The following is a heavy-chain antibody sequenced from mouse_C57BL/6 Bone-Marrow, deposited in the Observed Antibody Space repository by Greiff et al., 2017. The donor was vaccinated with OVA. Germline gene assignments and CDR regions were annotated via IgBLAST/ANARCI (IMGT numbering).Heavy chain of an antibody. V-gene: IGHV2-2*01. CDR2: IWSGGST. CDR1: GFSLTSYG. CDR3: ASNYYGSSYVEDAMDY. Sequence: QVQLKESGPGLVQPSQSLSITCTVSGFSLTSYGVHWVRQSPGKGLEWLGVIWSGGSTDYNAAFISRLSISKDNSKSQVFFKMNSLQADDTAIYYCASNYYGSSYVEDAMDYWGQGTSVTVSS. D-gene: IGHD1-1*01. J-gene: IGHJ4*01.